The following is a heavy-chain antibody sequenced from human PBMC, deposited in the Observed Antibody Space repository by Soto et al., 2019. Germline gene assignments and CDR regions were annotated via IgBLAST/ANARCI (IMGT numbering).Heavy chain of an antibody. Sequence: SETLSLTCTVCGGSINTGDYYWSWLRQPPRKGLEWIGYISYTGSTYYNPSPKSQFTISIHTSKTQFSLKVNSVTAADTAVSYCASTPLLHGGSFDFWGQGTLVTVSS. CDR3: ASTPLLHGGSFDF. CDR2: ISYTGST. CDR1: GGSINTGDYY. J-gene: IGHJ5*01. D-gene: IGHD6-25*01. V-gene: IGHV4-30-4*01.